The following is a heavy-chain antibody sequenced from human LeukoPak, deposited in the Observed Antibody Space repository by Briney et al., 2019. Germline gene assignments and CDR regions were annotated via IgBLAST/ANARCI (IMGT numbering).Heavy chain of an antibody. CDR1: GFTFSSYG. CDR2: ISYDGSNK. J-gene: IGHJ5*02. V-gene: IGHV3-30*03. Sequence: PGRSLRLSCAASGFTFSSYGMHWVRQAPGKGLEWVAVISYDGSNKYYADSVKGRFTISRDNSKNTLYLQMNSLRAEDTAVYYCARGPERSYQTWFDPWGQGTLVTVSS. CDR3: ARGPERSYQTWFDP. D-gene: IGHD1-26*01.